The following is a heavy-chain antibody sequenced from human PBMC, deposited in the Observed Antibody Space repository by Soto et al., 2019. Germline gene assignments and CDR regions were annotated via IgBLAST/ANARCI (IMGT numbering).Heavy chain of an antibody. CDR2: ISDSGGRT. CDR1: GFTFTNYA. D-gene: IGHD3-10*01. J-gene: IGHJ1*01. CDR3: AKDEIDSSFGEFSTTPHFQH. V-gene: IGHV3-23*01. Sequence: HPGGSLRLSCAASGFTFTNYAMNWVRQAPGKALEWVSVISDSGGRTHYADSVKGRFAISRDNSKNTLYLQMSSLRAEDTAVYYCAKDEIDSSFGEFSTTPHFQHWGQGTLVTVSS.